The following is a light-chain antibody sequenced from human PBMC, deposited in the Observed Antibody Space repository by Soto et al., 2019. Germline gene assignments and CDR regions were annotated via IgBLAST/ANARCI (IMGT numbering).Light chain of an antibody. CDR3: QQYNSYSQFT. Sequence: DIQMTQSPSSLSASVGDRVTITCRASQSINNYLNWYQQKPGEAPKLLIYKASTLESGVPSRFSGSGSGTEFTLTISCLQPDDVATYYCQQYNSYSQFTFGPGTKVDIK. V-gene: IGKV1-5*03. CDR1: QSINNY. J-gene: IGKJ3*01. CDR2: KAS.